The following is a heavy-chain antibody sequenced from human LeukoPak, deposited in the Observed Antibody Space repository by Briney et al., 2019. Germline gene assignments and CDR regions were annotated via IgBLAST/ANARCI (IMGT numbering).Heavy chain of an antibody. V-gene: IGHV3-21*01. D-gene: IGHD3-16*01. Sequence: GGSLRLSCAASGFTFSSYSMNWVRQAPGKGLEWVSSISSSSYIYYADSVKGRFTISRDNAKNSLYLQMSSLRAEDTAVYYCARADNGFTFFDYWGQGTLVTVSS. J-gene: IGHJ4*02. CDR2: ISSSSYI. CDR3: ARADNGFTFFDY. CDR1: GFTFSSYS.